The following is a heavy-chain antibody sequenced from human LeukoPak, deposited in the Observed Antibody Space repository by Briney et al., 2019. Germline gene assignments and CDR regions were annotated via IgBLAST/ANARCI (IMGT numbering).Heavy chain of an antibody. D-gene: IGHD3-10*01. CDR1: GFTFSSYW. J-gene: IGHJ4*02. CDR2: INSDGSST. V-gene: IGHV3-74*01. CDR3: ARDLRTGYYGSGSCFDY. Sequence: GGSLRLSCAASGFTFSSYWMHWVRQAPGKGLVWVSRINSDGSSTSYADSVKGRFTISRDNAKNTLYLQMNSLRAEDTAVYYCARDLRTGYYGSGSCFDYWGQGTLVTVSS.